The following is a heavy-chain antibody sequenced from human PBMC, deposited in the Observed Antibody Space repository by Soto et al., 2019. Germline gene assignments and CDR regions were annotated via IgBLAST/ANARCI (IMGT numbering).Heavy chain of an antibody. CDR2: IHYSGST. D-gene: IGHD3-22*01. Sequence: QLQLQESGPGLVKPSETLSLTCTVSGDSVTISDYYWGWIRQPPGKGLEWIGSIHYSGSTYYNPSLKSRVTISGDTSKTQFSLKLTSVTAADAAVYYCAAHDSGGYYAEYWGQGNLVTVSA. CDR3: AAHDSGGYYAEY. CDR1: GDSVTISDYY. V-gene: IGHV4-39*01. J-gene: IGHJ4*02.